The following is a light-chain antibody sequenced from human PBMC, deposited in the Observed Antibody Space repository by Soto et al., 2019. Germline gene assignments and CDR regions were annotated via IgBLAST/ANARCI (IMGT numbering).Light chain of an antibody. V-gene: IGKV3-20*01. Sequence: EIVLTQSPGTLSLSPGERATLSCRASQSISDTFLAWYQHKPGQAPRVLIYGASRRATGIPDRFSGSGSGTDFTLTISRLEPEDFELYYCQQYYSSWTFGQGTKVEMK. CDR2: GAS. CDR3: QQYYSSWT. CDR1: QSISDTF. J-gene: IGKJ1*01.